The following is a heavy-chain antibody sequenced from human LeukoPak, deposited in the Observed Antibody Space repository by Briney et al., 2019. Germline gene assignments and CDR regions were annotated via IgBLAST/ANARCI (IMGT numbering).Heavy chain of an antibody. CDR2: IYHSGST. V-gene: IGHV4-38-2*01. J-gene: IGHJ5*02. CDR1: GYSISSGYY. D-gene: IGHD3-22*01. CDR3: ARVRENYDSSGSPYNWFDP. Sequence: SETLSLTCAVSGYSISSGYYWGWIRKPPGKGLEWIGSIYHSGSTYYNPSLKSRVTISVDTSKNQFSLKLSSVTAADTAVYYCARVRENYDSSGSPYNWFDPWGQGTLVTVSS.